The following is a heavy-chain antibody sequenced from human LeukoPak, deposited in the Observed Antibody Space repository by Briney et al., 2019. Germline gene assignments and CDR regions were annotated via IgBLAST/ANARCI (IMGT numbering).Heavy chain of an antibody. Sequence: ASVKVSCKASGYTFTGYYFHWVRQAPGQGLEWMGWISPNSGGTNYAQKFQGRVTMTRDTSISTAYMELTRLRSDDTAVYYCARGDLYSSGWYNWFDPWGQGTLVTVSS. CDR2: ISPNSGGT. CDR1: GYTFTGYY. CDR3: ARGDLYSSGWYNWFDP. J-gene: IGHJ5*02. D-gene: IGHD6-19*01. V-gene: IGHV1-2*02.